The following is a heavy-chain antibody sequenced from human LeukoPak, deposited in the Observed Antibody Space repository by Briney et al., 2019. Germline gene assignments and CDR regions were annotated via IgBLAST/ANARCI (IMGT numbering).Heavy chain of an antibody. Sequence: ASVKVSCKASGYTFSSYAMNWVRQAPGQGLEWMGWINTNTGNPTYAQGFTGRFVISLDTSVTTAYLQISSLKAEDTAVYYCARHGGIAYFDYWGQGTLVTVSS. V-gene: IGHV7-4-1*02. CDR2: INTNTGNP. D-gene: IGHD6-13*01. CDR3: ARHGGIAYFDY. J-gene: IGHJ4*02. CDR1: GYTFSSYA.